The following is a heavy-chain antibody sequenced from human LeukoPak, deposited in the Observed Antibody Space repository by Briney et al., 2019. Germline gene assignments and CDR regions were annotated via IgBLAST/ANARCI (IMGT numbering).Heavy chain of an antibody. CDR3: ARDPVGATSYYCYYMDV. D-gene: IGHD1-26*01. CDR2: INWNGGST. J-gene: IGHJ6*03. CDR1: GFTFDDYG. V-gene: IGHV3-20*04. Sequence: GGSLRLSCAASGFTFDDYGMSWVRQAPGKGLEWVSGINWNGGSTGYADSVKGRFTISRDNAKNSLYLQMNSLRAEDTALYYCARDPVGATSYYCYYMDVWGIGTTVTVSS.